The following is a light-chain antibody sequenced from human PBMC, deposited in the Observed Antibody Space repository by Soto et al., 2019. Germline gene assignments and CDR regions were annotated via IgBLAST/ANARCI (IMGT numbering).Light chain of an antibody. CDR2: LGS. J-gene: IGKJ5*01. CDR1: QSLLHSDGYNY. Sequence: DIVMTQSPLSRPVTPGDPASISFRSSQSLLHSDGYNYLDWYLQKPGQSPQLLIYLGSNRASGVPDRFSGSGSGTDFTLKISRVEAEDVGVYYCMQALQTPRTFGQGTRLEIK. V-gene: IGKV2-28*01. CDR3: MQALQTPRT.